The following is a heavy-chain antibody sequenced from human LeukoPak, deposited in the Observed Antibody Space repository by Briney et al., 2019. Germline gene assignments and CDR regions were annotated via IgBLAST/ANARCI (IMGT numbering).Heavy chain of an antibody. CDR2: ISSSSSYI. CDR3: ARAVSMGRGDY. D-gene: IGHD5-24*01. Sequence: NPGGSLRLSCAASGFTFSTYNMNWVRQVPGKGLEWVSSISSSSSYIEYADSVKGRFTISRDNAKNSLYLQMNSLRAEDTAVYYCARAVSMGRGDYWGQGTLVTVSS. J-gene: IGHJ4*02. CDR1: GFTFSTYN. V-gene: IGHV3-21*01.